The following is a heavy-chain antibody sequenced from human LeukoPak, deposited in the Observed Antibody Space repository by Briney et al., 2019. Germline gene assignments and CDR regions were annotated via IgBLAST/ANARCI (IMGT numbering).Heavy chain of an antibody. CDR2: IWYDGSNK. CDR1: GFTFSSYG. J-gene: IGHJ3*02. Sequence: GGSLRLSCAASGFTFSSYGMHWVRQAPGKGLEWVAVIWYDGSNKYYADSVKGRFTISRDNSKNTLYLQMDSLRADDTAVYYCARAGRYCSGSSCYCGRYAFDIWGQGTMVTVSS. V-gene: IGHV3-33*08. D-gene: IGHD2-15*01. CDR3: ARAGRYCSGSSCYCGRYAFDI.